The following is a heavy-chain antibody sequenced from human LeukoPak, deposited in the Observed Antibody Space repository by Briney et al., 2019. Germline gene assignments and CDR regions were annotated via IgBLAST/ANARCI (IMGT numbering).Heavy chain of an antibody. J-gene: IGHJ4*02. CDR1: GGSISSGGYY. Sequence: PSETLSLTCTVSGGSISSGGYYWSWIRQHPGKGLEWIGYIYYSGSTYYNPSLKSRVTISVDTSKNQFSLKLSSVTAADTAVYYCARGDVDTAIDYWGQGTLVTVSS. D-gene: IGHD5-18*01. CDR2: IYYSGST. CDR3: ARGDVDTAIDY. V-gene: IGHV4-31*03.